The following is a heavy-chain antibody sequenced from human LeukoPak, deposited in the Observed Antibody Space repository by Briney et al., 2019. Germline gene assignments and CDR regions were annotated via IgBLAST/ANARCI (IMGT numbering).Heavy chain of an antibody. V-gene: IGHV3-30*02. CDR1: GFTFSSYG. CDR2: IRYDGSNK. Sequence: GGSLRLSCAASGFTFSSYGMHWVRQAPGKGLEWVAFIRYDGSNKYYADSVKGRFAISRDNSKNTLYLQMNSLRAEDTAVYYCAKDRDRLYESDYFDYWGQGTLVTVSS. CDR3: AKDRDRLYESDYFDY. J-gene: IGHJ4*02. D-gene: IGHD2-8*01.